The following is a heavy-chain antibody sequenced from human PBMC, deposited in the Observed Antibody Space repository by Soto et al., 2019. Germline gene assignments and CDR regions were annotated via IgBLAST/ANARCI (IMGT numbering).Heavy chain of an antibody. D-gene: IGHD3-10*02. CDR2: IIPIFGTA. CDR1: GGTFSSYA. J-gene: IGHJ6*02. CDR3: ARCAGVEYYYGMDV. V-gene: IGHV1-69*13. Sequence: ASVKVSCKASGGTFSSYAISWVRQAPGQGLEWMGGIIPIFGTANYAQKFQGRVTITADESTSTAYMELSSLRSEDTAVYYCARCAGVEYYYGMDVWGQGTTVTVSS.